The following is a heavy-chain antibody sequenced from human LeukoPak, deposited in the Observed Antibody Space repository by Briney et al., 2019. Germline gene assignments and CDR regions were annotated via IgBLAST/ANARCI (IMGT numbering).Heavy chain of an antibody. CDR3: ARDRRSTLGTDAFDI. CDR1: GFTFSDYY. D-gene: IGHD1-1*01. J-gene: IGHJ3*02. V-gene: IGHV3-20*01. CDR2: INWNGGST. Sequence: GGSLRLSCAASGFTFSDYYMSWIRQAPGKGLEWVSGINWNGGSTGYVDSVKGRFTISRDNAKNSLYLQMNSLRAEDTALYHCARDRRSTLGTDAFDIWGQGTMVTVSS.